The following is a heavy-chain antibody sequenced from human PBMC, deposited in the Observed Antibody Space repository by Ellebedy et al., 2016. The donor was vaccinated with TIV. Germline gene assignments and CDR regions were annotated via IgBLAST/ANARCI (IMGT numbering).Heavy chain of an antibody. J-gene: IGHJ4*02. CDR2: ISSSSSYI. Sequence: GGSLRLSXAASGFTFSSYSMNWVRQAPGKGLEWVSSISSSSSYIYYADSVKGRFTISRDNAKNSLYLQMNSLRAEDTAVYYCAKDKRFWSGYSYFDYWGQGTLVTVSS. CDR3: AKDKRFWSGYSYFDY. V-gene: IGHV3-21*01. CDR1: GFTFSSYS. D-gene: IGHD3-3*01.